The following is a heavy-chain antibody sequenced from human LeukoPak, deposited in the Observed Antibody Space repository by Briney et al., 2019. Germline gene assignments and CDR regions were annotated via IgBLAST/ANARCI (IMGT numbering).Heavy chain of an antibody. V-gene: IGHV4-4*07. J-gene: IGHJ2*01. CDR1: GGSISSNY. Sequence: SETLSLTCTVPGGSISSNYWSWIRQPAGKGLEWIGRIYTGGNTNYNPSLKSRVTISMDTSKNQLSLRLTSVTAADTALYYCARDPSGWFFDLWGRGTLVTVSS. CDR2: IYTGGNT. CDR3: ARDPSGWFFDL.